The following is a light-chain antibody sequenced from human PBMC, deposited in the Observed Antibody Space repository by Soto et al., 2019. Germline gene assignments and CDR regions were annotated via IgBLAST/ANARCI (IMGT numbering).Light chain of an antibody. CDR2: GAS. CDR1: QSISNN. Sequence: EIMMTQSPATLSVSPGERATLSCRASQSISNNLAWYQQKPGQSPRLLIYGASTRSSGVPARFSGSGSGTEFTLPISSLQSEDFAVYYCQQYDDWPPFTFGQGTRLESK. CDR3: QQYDDWPPFT. V-gene: IGKV3-15*01. J-gene: IGKJ2*01.